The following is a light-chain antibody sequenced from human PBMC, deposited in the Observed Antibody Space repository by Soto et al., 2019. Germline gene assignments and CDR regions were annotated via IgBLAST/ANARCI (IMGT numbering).Light chain of an antibody. Sequence: QAVVTQPPSASGTPGQRVTISCSGSDSNIGSNTVNWYQQVPGTAPKLLIYSNSQRPSGVPDRFSGSKSGTSASLAISGLQSEDEGDDYCAAWDDSLNGRAVFGGGTKVTVL. CDR1: DSNIGSNT. CDR3: AAWDDSLNGRAV. CDR2: SNS. V-gene: IGLV1-44*01. J-gene: IGLJ3*02.